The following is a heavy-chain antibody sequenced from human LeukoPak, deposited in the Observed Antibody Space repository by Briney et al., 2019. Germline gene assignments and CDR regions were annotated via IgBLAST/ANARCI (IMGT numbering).Heavy chain of an antibody. CDR1: GGSFSGYY. Sequence: PSETLSLTCAVYGGSFSGYYWSWIRQPPGKGLEWIGEINHSGSTNYHPSLKSRVTISLDTSKNQFSLKLSSLTAADTAVYYCARGPYNWNDVFARVRRWFDPWGQGTLVTVSS. V-gene: IGHV4-34*01. J-gene: IGHJ5*02. CDR2: INHSGST. CDR3: ARGPYNWNDVFARVRRWFDP. D-gene: IGHD1-20*01.